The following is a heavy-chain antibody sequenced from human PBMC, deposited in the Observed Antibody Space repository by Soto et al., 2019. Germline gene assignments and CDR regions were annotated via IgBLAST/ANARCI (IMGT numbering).Heavy chain of an antibody. Sequence: PSETLSLTCTVSGGSISSYYWSWIRQPPGKGLEWIGYIYYSGSTNYNPSLKSRVTISVDTSKNQFSLKLSSVTAADTAVYYCARAHYGSGSYYRLDYWGQGTLVTVSS. CDR1: GGSISSYY. J-gene: IGHJ4*02. V-gene: IGHV4-59*01. CDR3: ARAHYGSGSYYRLDY. CDR2: IYYSGST. D-gene: IGHD3-10*01.